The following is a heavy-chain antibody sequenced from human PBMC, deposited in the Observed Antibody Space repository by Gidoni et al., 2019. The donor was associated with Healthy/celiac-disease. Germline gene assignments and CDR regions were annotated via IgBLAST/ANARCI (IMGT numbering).Heavy chain of an antibody. CDR3: AKGPFPEADSSSGGTPFDY. CDR2: ISGSGGST. J-gene: IGHJ4*02. V-gene: IGHV3-23*01. D-gene: IGHD6-19*01. CDR1: GFTFSSYA. Sequence: EVQLLESGGGLVQPGGSLRLSCAASGFTFSSYAMSWVRQAPGKGLVWVSAISGSGGSTYYADSVKGRFTISRDNSKNTLYLQMNSLRAEDTAVYYCAKGPFPEADSSSGGTPFDYWGQGTLVTVSS.